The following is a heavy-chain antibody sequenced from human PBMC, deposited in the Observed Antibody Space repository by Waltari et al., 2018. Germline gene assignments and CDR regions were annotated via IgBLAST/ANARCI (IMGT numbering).Heavy chain of an antibody. J-gene: IGHJ4*02. Sequence: QVQLVQSGAEVKKPGSSVKVSCTASGGTFSSYAISCVRQAPGQGLEWMGGIITLFGTANHAQKCQGRGTITTDESTSTAYMELSRLRSEDTAVYYGAREMTTVTLGFDYWGQGTLVTVSS. CDR1: GGTFSSYA. CDR3: AREMTTVTLGFDY. CDR2: IITLFGTA. D-gene: IGHD4-4*01. V-gene: IGHV1-69*05.